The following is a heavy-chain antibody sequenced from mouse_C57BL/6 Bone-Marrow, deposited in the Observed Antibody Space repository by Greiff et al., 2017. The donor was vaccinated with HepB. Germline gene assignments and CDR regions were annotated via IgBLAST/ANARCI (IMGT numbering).Heavy chain of an antibody. CDR1: GYTFTSYW. CDR2: IYPGSGST. V-gene: IGHV1-55*01. J-gene: IGHJ2*01. Sequence: QVQLKQPGAELVKPGASVKMSCKASGYTFTSYWITWVKQRPGQGLEWIGDIYPGSGSTNYNEKFKSKATLTVDTSSSTAYMQLSSLTSEDSAVYYCARSPPSTVVDYWGQGTTLTVSS. CDR3: ARSPPSTVVDY. D-gene: IGHD1-1*01.